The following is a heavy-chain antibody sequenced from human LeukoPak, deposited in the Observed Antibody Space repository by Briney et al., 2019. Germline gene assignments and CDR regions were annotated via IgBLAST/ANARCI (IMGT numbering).Heavy chain of an antibody. CDR1: GGSICSHY. CDR2: IYYSGST. D-gene: IGHD5-18*01. Sequence: SETLSLTCTVSGGSICSHYWSWIRQPPGKGLEWIGYIYYSGSTNYNPSLKSRVTISVDTSKNQFSLKLSSVTAADTAVYYCARENTAMVQYYYYYYMDVWGKGTTVTVSS. CDR3: ARENTAMVQYYYYYYMDV. J-gene: IGHJ6*03. V-gene: IGHV4-59*11.